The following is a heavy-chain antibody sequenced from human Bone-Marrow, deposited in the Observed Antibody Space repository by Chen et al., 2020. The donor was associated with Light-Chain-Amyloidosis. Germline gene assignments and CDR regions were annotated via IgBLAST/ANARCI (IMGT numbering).Heavy chain of an antibody. J-gene: IGHJ5*02. D-gene: IGHD3-16*01. Sequence: QLQLQESGPGLVKPSETLSLTCTVAGASLSSSCCYWGWVRQPPGRGLEWIGSMYYSGHTSYNPAIMSRTSIEVDTSKKQFSRKVNSVTAADTDVYFWACYVGNRWFDPWGQGALVTVSS. CDR3: ACYVGNRWFDP. CDR2: MYYSGHT. CDR1: GASLSSSCCY. V-gene: IGHV4-39*01.